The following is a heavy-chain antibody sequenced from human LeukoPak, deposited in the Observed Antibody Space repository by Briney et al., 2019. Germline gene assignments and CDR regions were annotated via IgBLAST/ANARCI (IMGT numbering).Heavy chain of an antibody. J-gene: IGHJ4*02. Sequence: SETLSLTCTASGDSISSSRFYWAWIRQPPGKGLEWIGSILYSGRTFYNPSLKSRVTISVDTSKNQFSLRLGSVTASDTAVHYCARRDVGATIDYWGQGTLVTVSS. CDR2: ILYSGRT. V-gene: IGHV4-39*01. CDR3: ARRDVGATIDY. D-gene: IGHD1-26*01. CDR1: GDSISSSRFY.